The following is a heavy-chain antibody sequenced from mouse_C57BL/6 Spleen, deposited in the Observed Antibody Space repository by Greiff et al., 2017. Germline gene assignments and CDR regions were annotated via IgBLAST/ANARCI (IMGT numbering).Heavy chain of an antibody. CDR1: GYTFTSYG. CDR2: IYPRSGNT. CDR3: ARYGDYDGDWYFDV. D-gene: IGHD2-4*01. Sequence: QVQLQQSGAELARPGASVKLSCKASGYTFTSYGISWVKQRTGQGLEWIGEIYPRSGNTYYNEKFKGKATLTADKSSSTAYMELRSLTSEDSAVYFCARYGDYDGDWYFDVWGTGTTVTVSS. J-gene: IGHJ1*03. V-gene: IGHV1-81*01.